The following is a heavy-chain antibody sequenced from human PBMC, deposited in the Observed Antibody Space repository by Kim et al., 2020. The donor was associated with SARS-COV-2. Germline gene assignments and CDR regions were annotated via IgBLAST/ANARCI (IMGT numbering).Heavy chain of an antibody. D-gene: IGHD3-10*01. Sequence: GGSLRLSCAASGFTFSSYAMHWVRQAPGKGLEWVAVISYDGSNKYYADSVKGRFTISRDNSKNTLYLQMNSLRAEDTAVYYCARDLVRGAYGTGYWGQGT. CDR2: ISYDGSNK. CDR3: ARDLVRGAYGTGY. V-gene: IGHV3-30*04. J-gene: IGHJ4*02. CDR1: GFTFSSYA.